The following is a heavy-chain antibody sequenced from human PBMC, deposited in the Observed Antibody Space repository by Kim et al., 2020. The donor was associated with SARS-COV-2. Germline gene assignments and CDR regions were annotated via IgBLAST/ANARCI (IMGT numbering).Heavy chain of an antibody. D-gene: IGHD3-10*01. V-gene: IGHV3-30*18. J-gene: IGHJ6*02. CDR2: ISYDGTNK. CDR1: GFTFSSYG. Sequence: GGFLRLSCAASGFTFSSYGMHWVRQAPGKGLEWVAVISYDGTNKYYADSVKGRFTISRDNSKNTLYLQMNSLRAEDTAVYYCAKDVYGSGSGLDVWGQGTTVTVSS. CDR3: AKDVYGSGSGLDV.